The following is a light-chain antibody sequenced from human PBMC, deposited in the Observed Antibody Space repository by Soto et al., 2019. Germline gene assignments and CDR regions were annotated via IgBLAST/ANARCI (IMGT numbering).Light chain of an antibody. CDR2: ENN. V-gene: IGLV1-51*02. CDR1: TSNIGIND. CDR3: GAWDTSLNGGV. Sequence: QSVLTQPPSVSAAPGPDVTISCSGSTSNIGINDVAWYQPLPGTAPKLLLYENNKRPSGIPDRFSGSKSGTSATLGITGLQTGDEADYYCGAWDTSLNGGVFGGGTKLTVL. J-gene: IGLJ2*01.